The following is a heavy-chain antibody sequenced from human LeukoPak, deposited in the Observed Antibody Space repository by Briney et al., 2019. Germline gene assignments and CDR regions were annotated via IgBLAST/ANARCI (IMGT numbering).Heavy chain of an antibody. CDR2: ISGSGGST. CDR3: AKSKYSSSWWGGFDY. D-gene: IGHD6-13*01. J-gene: IGHJ4*02. V-gene: IGHV3-23*01. Sequence: PGGSLRLSRAASGFTFSSYAMSWVRQAPGKGLEWVSAISGSGGSTYYADSVKGRFTISRDNSKNTLYLQMNSLRAEDTAVYYCAKSKYSSSWWGGFDYWGQGTLVTVSS. CDR1: GFTFSSYA.